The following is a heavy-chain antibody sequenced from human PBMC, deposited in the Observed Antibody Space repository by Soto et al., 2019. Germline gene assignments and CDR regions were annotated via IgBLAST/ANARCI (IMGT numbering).Heavy chain of an antibody. CDR1: GDSVSSNSAG. V-gene: IGHV6-1*01. CDR3: ARGSWDDVSGHYYMDV. J-gene: IGHJ6*03. Sequence: SQTLSLTCDISGDSVSSNSAGWNWIRQTPSRGLEWLGRTYYKSKWYYTYAASVKSRITVSPDTSKIQFSLQLTSVTPEDTAVYYCARGSWDDVSGHYYMDVWDKGTTVTVSS. D-gene: IGHD1-1*01. CDR2: TYYKSKWYY.